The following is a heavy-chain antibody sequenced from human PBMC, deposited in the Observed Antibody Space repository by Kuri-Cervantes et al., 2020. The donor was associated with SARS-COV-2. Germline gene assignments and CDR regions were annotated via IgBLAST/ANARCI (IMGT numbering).Heavy chain of an antibody. Sequence: GSLRLSCTVSGGSISSSSYYWGWIRQPPGKGLEWIGIIYYSGSTYYNPSLKSRVTMTVDTSKNQFYLKLSTVTAADTAVYYCARVIASAGREGYWGQGTLVTVSS. V-gene: IGHV4-39*01. CDR2: IYYSGST. D-gene: IGHD6-13*01. J-gene: IGHJ4*02. CDR1: GGSISSSSYY. CDR3: ARVIASAGREGY.